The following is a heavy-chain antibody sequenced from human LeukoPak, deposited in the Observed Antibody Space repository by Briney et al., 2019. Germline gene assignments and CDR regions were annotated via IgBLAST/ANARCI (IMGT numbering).Heavy chain of an antibody. J-gene: IGHJ4*02. V-gene: IGHV4-4*02. CDR2: IYHSGST. Sequence: SGTLSLTCAVSGGSISSSNWWRWVRQPPGKGLEWIGEIYHSGSTNYNPSLKSRVTISVDKSKNQFSLKLSSVTAADTAVYYCARWGYYYDSSRGFDYWGQGTLVTVSS. D-gene: IGHD3-22*01. CDR1: GGSISSSNW. CDR3: ARWGYYYDSSRGFDY.